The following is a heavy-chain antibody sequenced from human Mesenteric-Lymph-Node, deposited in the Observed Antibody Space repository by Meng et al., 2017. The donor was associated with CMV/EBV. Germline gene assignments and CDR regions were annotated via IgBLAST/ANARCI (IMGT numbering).Heavy chain of an antibody. V-gene: IGHV3-74*01. D-gene: IGHD6-6*01. CDR1: GFTVSSNE. CDR3: AKAPTYSASSSDY. CDR2: INSDGSTT. J-gene: IGHJ4*02. Sequence: GESLKISCAASGFTVSSNEMSWVRQAPGKGLVWVSRINSDGSTTSYADSVKGRFTISRDNAKNTLYLQMNSLRAEDTAVYYCAKAPTYSASSSDYWGQGILVTVSS.